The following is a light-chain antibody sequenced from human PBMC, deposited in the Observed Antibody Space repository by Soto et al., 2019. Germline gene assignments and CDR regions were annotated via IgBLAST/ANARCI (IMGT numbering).Light chain of an antibody. CDR3: QQYKNWLRWT. V-gene: IGKV3-15*01. CDR1: QSISSN. CDR2: DAS. Sequence: EIVMTQSPATLSVSPGERATLSCRASQSISSNLAWYQQRPGQGPRLLIYDASTRATGIPARFSGSGSGTDFTLTINRLQSEDFAVYYCQQYKNWLRWTFGQGTKVEIK. J-gene: IGKJ1*01.